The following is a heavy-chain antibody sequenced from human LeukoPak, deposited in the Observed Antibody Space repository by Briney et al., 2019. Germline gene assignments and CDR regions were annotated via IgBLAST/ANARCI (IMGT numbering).Heavy chain of an antibody. V-gene: IGHV4-34*01. D-gene: IGHD3-16*02. J-gene: IGHJ4*02. CDR2: INHSGST. Sequence: IGEINHSGSTNYNPSLRSRVTISVDTYKNQFSLKLSSVTAADTAVYYCARGKSQYDYVWGSYRNPDRYFDYWGQGTLVTVSS. CDR3: ARGKSQYDYVWGSYRNPDRYFDY.